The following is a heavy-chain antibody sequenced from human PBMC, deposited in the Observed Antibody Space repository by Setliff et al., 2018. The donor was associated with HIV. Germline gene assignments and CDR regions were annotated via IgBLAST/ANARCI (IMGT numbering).Heavy chain of an antibody. CDR2: IWYEGSNK. V-gene: IGHV3-33*06. CDR1: GXTFXXXG. Sequence: GGSLRLSCAASGXTFXXXGMHWVSQARXXGLEGVAVIWYEGSNKYYTDSVKGRFTISRDNSKNTLYLLLNSLRAEDTAVYYCAKDSAEYCSSPSCPIPNWFDPWGQGTLVTVSS. D-gene: IGHD2-2*01. CDR3: AKDSAEYCSSPSCPIPNWFDP. J-gene: IGHJ5*02.